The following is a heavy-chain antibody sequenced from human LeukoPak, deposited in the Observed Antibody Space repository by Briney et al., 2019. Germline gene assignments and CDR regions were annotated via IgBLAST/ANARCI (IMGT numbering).Heavy chain of an antibody. CDR2: ISAYNGNT. CDR1: GYSFTSYG. V-gene: IGHV1-18*01. D-gene: IGHD6-13*01. J-gene: IGHJ4*02. Sequence: ASVKVSCKASGYSFTSYGISWVRQAPGQGLEWMGWISAYNGNTNYAQKLQGRVTMTTDTSTSTAYMELRSLRSDDTAVYYCATSERGIAAAAPFDYWGQRTLVTVAS. CDR3: ATSERGIAAAAPFDY.